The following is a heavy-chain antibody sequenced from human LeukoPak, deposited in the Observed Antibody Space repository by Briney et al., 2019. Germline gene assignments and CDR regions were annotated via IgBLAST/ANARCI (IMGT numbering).Heavy chain of an antibody. CDR1: GYTFTMFY. D-gene: IGHD3-16*01. J-gene: IGHJ5*02. V-gene: IGHV1-46*01. Sequence: ASVKVSCKASGYTFTMFYIHWVRQAPGKGLEWMGMVNPSDGATTYAQRFQGRVTMTTDTSTSTAYMELRSLRSDDTAVYYCARQKGYLGTNWFDPWGQGTLVTVSS. CDR3: ARQKGYLGTNWFDP. CDR2: VNPSDGAT.